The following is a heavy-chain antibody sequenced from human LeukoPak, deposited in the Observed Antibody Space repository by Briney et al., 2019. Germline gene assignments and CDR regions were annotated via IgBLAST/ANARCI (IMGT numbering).Heavy chain of an antibody. CDR1: GFTFSSYA. CDR2: ISGSGGST. J-gene: IGHJ4*02. CDR3: AKDWASSGSYFWDDY. V-gene: IGHV3-23*01. Sequence: GGSLRLSCAASGFTFSSYAMSWVRQAPGKGLEWVSAISGSGGSTYYADSVKGRFTISRDNSKNTLYLQMNSLRAEDTAVYYSAKDWASSGSYFWDDYWGQGTLVTVSS. D-gene: IGHD1-26*01.